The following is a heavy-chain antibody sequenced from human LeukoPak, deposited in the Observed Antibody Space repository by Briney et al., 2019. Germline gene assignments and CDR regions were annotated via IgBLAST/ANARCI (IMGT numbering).Heavy chain of an antibody. CDR3: ARVSIRLRFLEWLPDNWFDP. Sequence: PSEALSLTCAVYGGSLSGYYWSWIRQPPGKGLEWIGEINHSGSTNYNPSLKSRVTISVDTSKNQFSLKLSSVTAADTAVYYCARVSIRLRFLEWLPDNWFDPWGQGTLVTVSS. V-gene: IGHV4-34*01. CDR2: INHSGST. J-gene: IGHJ5*02. CDR1: GGSLSGYY. D-gene: IGHD3-3*01.